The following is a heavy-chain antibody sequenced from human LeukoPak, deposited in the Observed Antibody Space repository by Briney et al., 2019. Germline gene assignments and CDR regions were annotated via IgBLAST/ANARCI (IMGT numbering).Heavy chain of an antibody. J-gene: IGHJ5*02. V-gene: IGHV4-39*07. CDR2: IYYSGST. CDR1: GGSISSSSYY. CDR3: ARIPYIVRWFDP. Sequence: SETLSLTCTVSGGSISSSSYYWGWIRQPPGKGLEWIGSIYYSGSTYYNPSLKSRVTISVDTSKNQFSLKLSSVTAADTAVYYCARIPYIVRWFDPWGQGTLVTVSS. D-gene: IGHD2-15*01.